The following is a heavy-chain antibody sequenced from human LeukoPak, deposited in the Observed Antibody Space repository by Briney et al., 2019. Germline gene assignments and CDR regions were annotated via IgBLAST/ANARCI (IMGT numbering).Heavy chain of an antibody. CDR1: GFTFNNYG. D-gene: IGHD2-2*01. CDR3: AKGPLRGTAAAIDY. Sequence: GGSLRLSCAASGFTFNNYGMHWVRQAPGKGLEWVAVISYDGRNKHYPGSVKGRFTISRDISTDTLWLQMDSLRTEDTAVYYCAKGPLRGTAAAIDYWGQGTLVTVSS. J-gene: IGHJ4*02. CDR2: ISYDGRNK. V-gene: IGHV3-30*18.